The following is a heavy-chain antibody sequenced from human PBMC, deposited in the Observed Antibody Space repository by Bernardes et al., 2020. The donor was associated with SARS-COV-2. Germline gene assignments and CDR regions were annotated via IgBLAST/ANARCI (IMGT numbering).Heavy chain of an antibody. Sequence: ETLSLTCAVYGGSFSGYYWSWIRQPPGKGLEWVANIKRDGSETYYVDSVKGRFTISRDNAKNLVFLQMNSLRAEDTAVFYCARSAGMDVWGQGTMVTVSS. CDR2: IKRDGSET. V-gene: IGHV3-7*03. CDR3: ARSAGMDV. CDR1: GGSFSGYY. J-gene: IGHJ6*02.